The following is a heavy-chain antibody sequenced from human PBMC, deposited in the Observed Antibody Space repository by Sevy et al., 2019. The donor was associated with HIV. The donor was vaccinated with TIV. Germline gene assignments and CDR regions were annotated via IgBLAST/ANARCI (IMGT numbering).Heavy chain of an antibody. Sequence: GGSLRLSCAAPGFTFSVYWMNWVRQAPGKGLEWVANIKGDGSDKHYVDSVEGRFTISRDNGKNLLYLQMNSLRVEDTAVYYCAHETIGRFDSWGQGTLVTVSS. V-gene: IGHV3-7*01. J-gene: IGHJ4*02. CDR3: AHETIGRFDS. CDR1: GFTFSVYW. D-gene: IGHD3-16*01. CDR2: IKGDGSDK.